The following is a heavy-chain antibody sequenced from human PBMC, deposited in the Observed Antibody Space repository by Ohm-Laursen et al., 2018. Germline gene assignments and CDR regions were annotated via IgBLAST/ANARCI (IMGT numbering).Heavy chain of an antibody. CDR3: VRGHRIFEN. Sequence: SLRLSCTAPGFTFSEPGMNWVRQAPGKGLEWVSSISNSGATTFYADSVKGCFTISRDNSKSTLYLQMNSLRAEDTAVYFCVRGHRIFENWGQGTLVTVSS. CDR1: GFTFSEPG. V-gene: IGHV3-23*01. CDR2: ISNSGATT. J-gene: IGHJ4*02. D-gene: IGHD2/OR15-2a*01.